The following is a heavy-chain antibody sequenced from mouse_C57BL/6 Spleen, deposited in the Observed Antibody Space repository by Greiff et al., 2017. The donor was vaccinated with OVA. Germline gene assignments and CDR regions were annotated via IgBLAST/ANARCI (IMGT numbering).Heavy chain of an antibody. CDR1: GYSFTGYY. CDR2: INPSTGGT. J-gene: IGHJ1*03. V-gene: IGHV1-42*01. Sequence: EVKLMESGPELVKPGASVKISCKASGYSFTGYYMNWVKQSPEKSLEWIGEINPSTGGTTYNQKFKAKATLTVDKSSSTAYMQLKSLTSEDSAVYYCARSYYGNYGYFDVWGTGTTVTVSS. D-gene: IGHD2-1*01. CDR3: ARSYYGNYGYFDV.